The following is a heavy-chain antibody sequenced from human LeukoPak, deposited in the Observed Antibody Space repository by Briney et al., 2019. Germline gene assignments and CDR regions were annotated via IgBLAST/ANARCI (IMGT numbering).Heavy chain of an antibody. CDR1: GFTFSSYG. J-gene: IGHJ4*02. CDR3: ARDVLGNYFDY. V-gene: IGHV3-33*01. Sequence: GGSLRLSCAASGFTFSSYGMHWVRQAPGKGLEWVAVIWYDGSNKYYADSVKGRFTISRDNSKNTLYLQMNSLRAEDTAVYYCARDVLGNYFDYWGQGTLVTVSS. CDR2: IWYDGSNK. D-gene: IGHD7-27*01.